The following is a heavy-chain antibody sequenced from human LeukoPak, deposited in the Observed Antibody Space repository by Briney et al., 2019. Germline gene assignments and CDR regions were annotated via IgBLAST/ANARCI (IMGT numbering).Heavy chain of an antibody. CDR3: ARRIAVAGTVWFDP. Sequence: SVKVSCKASGGTFSSYAISWVRQAPGQGLEWMGRIIPIFGIANYAQKFQGRVTITAVKSTSTAYMELSSLGSEDTAVYYCARRIAVAGTVWFDPWGQGTLVTVSS. V-gene: IGHV1-69*04. CDR1: GGTFSSYA. CDR2: IIPIFGIA. D-gene: IGHD6-19*01. J-gene: IGHJ5*02.